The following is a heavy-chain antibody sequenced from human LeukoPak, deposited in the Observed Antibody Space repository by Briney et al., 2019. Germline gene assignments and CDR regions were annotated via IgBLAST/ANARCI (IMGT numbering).Heavy chain of an antibody. V-gene: IGHV3-48*01. CDR3: ARERGYCSGTTCYGFDY. D-gene: IGHD2-2*01. J-gene: IGHJ4*02. CDR2: IKSNSDTI. CDR1: GFAFSIYS. Sequence: GGSLRLSCAASGFAFSIYSMDWVRQAPGKGLEWVAYIKSNSDTIYYADSVKGRFTISRDNAKNSLYPQMNSLRAEDTAVYYCARERGYCSGTTCYGFDYWGQGTLVTVSS.